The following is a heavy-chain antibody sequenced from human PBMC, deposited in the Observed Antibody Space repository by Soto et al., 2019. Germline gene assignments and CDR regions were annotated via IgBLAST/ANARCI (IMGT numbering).Heavy chain of an antibody. D-gene: IGHD4-17*01. Sequence: PGGSLRLSCAASGLPFSSYGMVWVRQTPAKRLEWVAIISADGSGADYLDSVKGRFSISRDNSRNILFLQMNSLRDDDTAIYYCASASTPTEYRGQGTQVTVSS. CDR2: ISADGSGA. V-gene: IGHV3-23*01. CDR1: GLPFSSYG. CDR3: ASASTPTEY. J-gene: IGHJ4*02.